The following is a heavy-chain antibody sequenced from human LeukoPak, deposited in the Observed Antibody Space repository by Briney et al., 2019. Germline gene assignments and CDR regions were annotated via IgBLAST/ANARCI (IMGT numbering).Heavy chain of an antibody. J-gene: IGHJ6*02. V-gene: IGHV3-33*01. Sequence: GGSLRLSCAASGFTFSSYGMHWVRQAPGKGLEWVAVIWYDGSNKYYADSVKGRFTISRDNSKNTLYLQMNSLRAEDTAVYYCARDGDTYYDILTGYYPRYYYYCGMDVWGQGTTVTVSS. CDR3: ARDGDTYYDILTGYYPRYYYYCGMDV. D-gene: IGHD3-9*01. CDR1: GFTFSSYG. CDR2: IWYDGSNK.